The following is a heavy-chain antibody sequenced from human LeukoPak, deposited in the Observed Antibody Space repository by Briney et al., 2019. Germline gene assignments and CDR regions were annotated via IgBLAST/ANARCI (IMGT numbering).Heavy chain of an antibody. Sequence: GGSLRLSCAASGFTFSSYAMSWVRQAPGKGLEWVSVISGSGGDTYYADFVKGRFTISRDNAKNSLYLQMNSLRAEDTAVYYCVRGSLASGVVVYYYYYLDVWGKGTTVTVSS. CDR1: GFTFSSYA. D-gene: IGHD3-3*01. J-gene: IGHJ6*03. V-gene: IGHV3-23*01. CDR2: ISGSGGDT. CDR3: VRGSLASGVVVYYYYYLDV.